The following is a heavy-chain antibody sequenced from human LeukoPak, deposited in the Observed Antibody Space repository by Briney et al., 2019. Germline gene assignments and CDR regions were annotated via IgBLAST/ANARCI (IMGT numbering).Heavy chain of an antibody. V-gene: IGHV1-69*06. CDR2: IIPIFGTA. D-gene: IGHD3-9*01. J-gene: IGHJ5*02. Sequence: ASVKVSCKASGYTFTGYYMHWVRQAPGQGLEWMGGIIPIFGTANYAQKFQGRVTITADKSTSTAYMELSSLRSEDTAVYYCARDLLDYYDILTGYSTNRFDPWGQGTLVTVSS. CDR1: GYTFTGYY. CDR3: ARDLLDYYDILTGYSTNRFDP.